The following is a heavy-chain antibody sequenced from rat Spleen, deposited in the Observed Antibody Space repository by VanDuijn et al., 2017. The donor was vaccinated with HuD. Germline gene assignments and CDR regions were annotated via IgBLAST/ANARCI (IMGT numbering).Heavy chain of an antibody. D-gene: IGHD1-6*01. V-gene: IGHV5-31*01. CDR3: ARGGFFRY. CDR2: ITNASVRT. J-gene: IGHJ2*01. CDR1: GLTFIYYW. Sequence: EVQLVESGGGLVQRGGSRKIGAVASGLTFIYYWMNWFRLAPGKGREWIASITNASVRTYYPDSVKGRFTISRDTAQNTLYLQMNSRRSEDTATYYCARGGFFRYWGQGVMVTVSS.